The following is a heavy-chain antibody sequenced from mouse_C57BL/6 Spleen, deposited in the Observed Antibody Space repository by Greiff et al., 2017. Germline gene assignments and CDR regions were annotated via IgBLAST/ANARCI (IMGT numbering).Heavy chain of an antibody. Sequence: QVQLQQSGAELVKPGASVKISCKASGYAFSSYWMNWVKQRPGKGLEWIGQIYPGDGDTNYNGKFKGKATLTADKSSSTAYMQRSSLTSEDSAVYFCARPGDSSGYVDYWGQGTTLTVSS. J-gene: IGHJ2*01. D-gene: IGHD3-2*02. CDR3: ARPGDSSGYVDY. CDR1: GYAFSSYW. V-gene: IGHV1-80*01. CDR2: IYPGDGDT.